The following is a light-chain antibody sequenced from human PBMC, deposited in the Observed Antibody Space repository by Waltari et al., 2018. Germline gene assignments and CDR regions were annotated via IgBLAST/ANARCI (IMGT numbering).Light chain of an antibody. CDR2: DVT. J-gene: IGLJ3*02. CDR1: SCDLGANKY. CDR3: GSRTNSITWV. V-gene: IGLV2-14*03. Sequence: QSALTQPASVSGSPGQSITISCTATSCDLGANKYVSWYQQPPGKAPKVLIYDVTERPSGVSNRCSGSMSGSTAALTISGLQTEDEADYYCGSRTNSITWVFGGGTKVTVL.